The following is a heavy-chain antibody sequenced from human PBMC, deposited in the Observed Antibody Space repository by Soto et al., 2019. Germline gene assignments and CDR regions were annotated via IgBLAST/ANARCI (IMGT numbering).Heavy chain of an antibody. Sequence: ASVKVSCKASGYTFTSYGISWVRQAPGQGLEWMGWISAYNGNTNYAQKLQGRVTMTTGTSTSTAYMELRSLRSDDTAVYYCARGGITIFGVVIIGAFDIWGQGTXVTVSS. CDR3: ARGGITIFGVVIIGAFDI. V-gene: IGHV1-18*01. D-gene: IGHD3-3*01. CDR2: ISAYNGNT. J-gene: IGHJ3*02. CDR1: GYTFTSYG.